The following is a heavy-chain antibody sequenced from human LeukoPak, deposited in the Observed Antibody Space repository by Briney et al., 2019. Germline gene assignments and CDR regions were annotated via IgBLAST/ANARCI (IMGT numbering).Heavy chain of an antibody. J-gene: IGHJ3*02. Sequence: SETLSLTCTVSGGSISSYFWSWIRQPPGKGLEWIGRISSSGSTNYNPSLKSRVTISVDTSKNQFSLKLSSVTAADTAVYFCARGPYSYDSSGAFDIWGQGTMVTVSS. V-gene: IGHV4-4*08. CDR1: GGSISSYF. CDR2: ISSSGST. CDR3: ARGPYSYDSSGAFDI. D-gene: IGHD3-22*01.